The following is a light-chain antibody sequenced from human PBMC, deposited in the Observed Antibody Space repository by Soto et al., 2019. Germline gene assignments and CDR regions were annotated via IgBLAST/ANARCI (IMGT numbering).Light chain of an antibody. CDR2: DVS. V-gene: IGLV2-14*03. Sequence: QSALSQPASVSGSPGQSITFSCTGTGSDVGGYNYVSWYQHHPGKAPKLMIYDVSNRPSGVSDRFSGSKSGNTASLTISGLQAEDEADYYCSSYTSSSTLVVFGGGTKLTVL. J-gene: IGLJ2*01. CDR3: SSYTSSSTLVV. CDR1: GSDVGGYNY.